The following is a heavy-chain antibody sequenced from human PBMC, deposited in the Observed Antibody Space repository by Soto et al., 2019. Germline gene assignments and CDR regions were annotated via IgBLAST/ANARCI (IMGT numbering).Heavy chain of an antibody. J-gene: IGHJ2*01. CDR1: GGTFSNYP. CDR2: IITILGTV. V-gene: IGHV1-69*12. D-gene: IGHD5-12*01. Sequence: QVQLVQSGAEVKKPGSSVKVSCKASGGTFSNYPISWVRQAPGQGLEWMGGIITILGTVTYAQKFQGSVTITADESTSTAYMELSSLRSEDTAVYYCARGNHRWLQLWYFDLWGRGTLVTVSS. CDR3: ARGNHRWLQLWYFDL.